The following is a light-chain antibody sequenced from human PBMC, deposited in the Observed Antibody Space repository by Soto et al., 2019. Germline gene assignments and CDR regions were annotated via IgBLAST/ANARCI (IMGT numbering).Light chain of an antibody. CDR2: EVS. CDR1: SSDVGGYNY. Sequence: VLTQPASVSGSPGLSITISCTGTSSDVGGYNYVSWYQQHPGKAPKLMIYEVSNRPSGVSNRLSGSKSGNTASLTISGLQAEDEADYYCSSYTSSSTYVFGTGTKVTVL. J-gene: IGLJ1*01. CDR3: SSYTSSSTYV. V-gene: IGLV2-14*01.